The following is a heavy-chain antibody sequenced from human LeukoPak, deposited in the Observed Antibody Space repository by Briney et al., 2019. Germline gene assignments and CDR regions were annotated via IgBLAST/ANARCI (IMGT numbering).Heavy chain of an antibody. Sequence: GGSLRLSCEVSGFTFSMYWMTWVRQAPGKGLEWVANINEGGSREWYVDSLKGRFTISRDNSKNSLYLQMNGLRVEDTAVYYCAREVVPGGLLSTAFDHWGQGALVTVSS. V-gene: IGHV3-7*01. J-gene: IGHJ4*02. CDR1: GFTFSMYW. CDR3: AREVVPGGLLSTAFDH. CDR2: INEGGSRE. D-gene: IGHD2-8*02.